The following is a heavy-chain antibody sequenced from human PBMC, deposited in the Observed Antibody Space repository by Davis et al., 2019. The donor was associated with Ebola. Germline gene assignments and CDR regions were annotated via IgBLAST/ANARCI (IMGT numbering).Heavy chain of an antibody. CDR2: ISYDGSNK. CDR3: ARVGYYYDSSGYYAYFDY. J-gene: IGHJ4*02. V-gene: IGHV3-30*03. CDR1: GFTFSSYG. Sequence: GGSLRLSCAASGFTFSSYGMHWVRQAPGKGLEWVAVISYDGSNKYYADSVKGRFTISRDNSKNTLYLQMNSLRAEDTAVYYCARVGYYYDSSGYYAYFDYWGQGTLVTVSS. D-gene: IGHD3-22*01.